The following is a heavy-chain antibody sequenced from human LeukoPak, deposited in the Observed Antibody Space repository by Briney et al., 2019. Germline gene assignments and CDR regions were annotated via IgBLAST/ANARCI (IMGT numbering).Heavy chain of an antibody. CDR2: TSNSGSTV. D-gene: IGHD2-8*01. CDR3: ALGTINKDYYFGMDV. Sequence: GGSLRLSCAASGFTFSSYSMNWVRQAPGKGLEWLSYTSNSGSTVFYADSVKGRFTVSRDNAKRSLYLQIESLRDDDTAVYHCALGTINKDYYFGMDVWGQGTTVTVSS. J-gene: IGHJ6*02. CDR1: GFTFSSYS. V-gene: IGHV3-48*02.